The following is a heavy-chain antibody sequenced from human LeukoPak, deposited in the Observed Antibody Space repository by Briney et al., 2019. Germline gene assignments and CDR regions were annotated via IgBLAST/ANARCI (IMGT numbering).Heavy chain of an antibody. CDR2: ISYDGSNK. Sequence: GSLRLSCAASGFTFSSYGMHWVRQAPGKGLEWVAVISYDGSNKYYADSVKGRFTISRDNSKNTLYLQMNSLRAEDTAVYYCAKGRCSSTSCYLGTPYYYGMDVWGQGTTVTVSS. D-gene: IGHD2-2*01. V-gene: IGHV3-30*18. CDR3: AKGRCSSTSCYLGTPYYYGMDV. J-gene: IGHJ6*02. CDR1: GFTFSSYG.